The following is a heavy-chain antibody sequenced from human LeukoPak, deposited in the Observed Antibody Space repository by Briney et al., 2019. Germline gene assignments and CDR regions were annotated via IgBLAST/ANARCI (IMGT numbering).Heavy chain of an antibody. V-gene: IGHV4-59*12. CDR3: ARANYYDSSGYSPTTQYYFDY. CDR1: GGPINSYY. Sequence: SDTLSLTCTVSGGPINSYYWTWLRQPPGKGLEWVAYIYYSGSTKYHPSLKSRINTSLDTSKNQFSLKLSSVTAADTAVYYCARANYYDSSGYSPTTQYYFDYWGQGTLVTVSS. D-gene: IGHD3-22*01. CDR2: IYYSGST. J-gene: IGHJ4*02.